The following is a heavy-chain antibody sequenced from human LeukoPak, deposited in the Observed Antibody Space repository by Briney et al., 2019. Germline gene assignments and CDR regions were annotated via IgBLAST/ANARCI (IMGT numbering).Heavy chain of an antibody. V-gene: IGHV4-59*12. CDR3: ARVVVAARVPDY. J-gene: IGHJ4*02. CDR1: GGSISSYY. D-gene: IGHD2-15*01. Sequence: SETLSLTCTVSGGSISSYYWSWIRQPPGKGLEWIGYIYYSGSTNYNPSLKSRVTISVDTSKNQFSLKLSSVTAADTAVYYCARVVVAARVPDYWGQGTLVTVSS. CDR2: IYYSGST.